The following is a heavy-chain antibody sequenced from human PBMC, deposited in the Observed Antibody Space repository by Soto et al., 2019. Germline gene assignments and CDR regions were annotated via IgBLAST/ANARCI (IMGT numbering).Heavy chain of an antibody. J-gene: IGHJ4*02. V-gene: IGHV3-30-3*01. CDR2: ISYDGSNK. D-gene: IGHD5-12*01. CDR1: GFTFSSYA. CDR3: PRDRRWLQSFDY. Sequence: QVQLVESAGSVVQPGRSLRVSCAASGFTFSSYAMRWVRQAPGKGLEWVAVISYDGSNKYYADSVKGRFTISRDNSKNTLYLQVNSLRAEDTAVYYCPRDRRWLQSFDYWGQGTLVTVSS.